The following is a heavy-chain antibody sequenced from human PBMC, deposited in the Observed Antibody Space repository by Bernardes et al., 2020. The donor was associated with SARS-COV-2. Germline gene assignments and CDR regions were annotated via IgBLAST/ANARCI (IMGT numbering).Heavy chain of an antibody. Sequence: GGSLRLSCAASGFTFSSYAMHWVRQAPGKGLEWVAVISYDGSNKYYADSVKGRFTISRDNSKNTLYLQMNSLRAEDTAVYYCARDPLACSSTSCYSPDYWGQGTLVTVSS. CDR3: ARDPLACSSTSCYSPDY. V-gene: IGHV3-30*04. J-gene: IGHJ4*02. CDR1: GFTFSSYA. CDR2: ISYDGSNK. D-gene: IGHD2-2*01.